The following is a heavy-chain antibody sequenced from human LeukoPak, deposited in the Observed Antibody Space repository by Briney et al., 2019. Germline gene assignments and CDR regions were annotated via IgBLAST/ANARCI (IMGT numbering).Heavy chain of an antibody. D-gene: IGHD5-12*01. V-gene: IGHV1-18*04. CDR2: ISAYNGNT. J-gene: IGHJ6*03. CDR1: GYTFTIYY. Sequence: ASVKVSCKASGYTFTIYYIHWMRQAPGQGLEWMGWISAYNGNTNYAQKLQGRVTMTTDTSTSTAYMELRSLRSDDTAVYYCARGYSGYRYYYYYMDVWGKGTTVTVSS. CDR3: ARGYSGYRYYYYYMDV.